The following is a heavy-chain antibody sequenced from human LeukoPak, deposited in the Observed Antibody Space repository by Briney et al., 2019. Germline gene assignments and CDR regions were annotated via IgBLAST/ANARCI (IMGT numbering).Heavy chain of an antibody. CDR1: GGTFSSYA. J-gene: IGHJ4*02. D-gene: IGHD3-22*01. CDR2: INPNSGGT. Sequence: ASVKVSCKASGGTFSSYAISWVRQAPGQGLEWMGRINPNSGGTNYAQKFQGRVTITRDTSISTAYMELSRLRSDDTAVYYCARGGDYYDSSGQDYWGQGTLVTVSS. CDR3: ARGGDYYDSSGQDY. V-gene: IGHV1-2*06.